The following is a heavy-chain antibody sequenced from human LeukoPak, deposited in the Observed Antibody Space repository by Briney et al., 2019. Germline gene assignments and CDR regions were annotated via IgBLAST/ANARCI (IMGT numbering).Heavy chain of an antibody. J-gene: IGHJ4*02. CDR3: AAPQYSSSWYNGALGY. CDR1: GFTFSSYA. Sequence: PGGSLRLSCAASGFTFSSYAMSWVRQAPGKGLEWVSTISGSGGGTYYADSVKGRFTISRDNSKNTLYLQMNSLRAEDTAVYYCAAPQYSSSWYNGALGYWGQGTLVTVYS. V-gene: IGHV3-23*01. D-gene: IGHD6-13*01. CDR2: ISGSGGGT.